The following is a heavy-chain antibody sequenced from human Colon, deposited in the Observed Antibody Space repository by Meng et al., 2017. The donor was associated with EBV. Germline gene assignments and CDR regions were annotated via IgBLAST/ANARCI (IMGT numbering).Heavy chain of an antibody. Sequence: QWQNQQGGAGLLKPSETLSLTCAVSGGSFSGYYWSWIRQAPGKGLEWIGEINHSGSTKFNPSLESRVSISVDTSENQVSLKLTSVTAADTAVYYCARRTTVNLRSFDSWGQGTLVTVSS. V-gene: IGHV4-34*01. CDR3: ARRTTVNLRSFDS. CDR2: INHSGST. D-gene: IGHD4-17*01. CDR1: GGSFSGYY. J-gene: IGHJ4*02.